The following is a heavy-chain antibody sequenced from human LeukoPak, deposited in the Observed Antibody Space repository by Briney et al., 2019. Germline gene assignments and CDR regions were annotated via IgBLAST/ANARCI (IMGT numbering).Heavy chain of an antibody. CDR2: INPSGGST. V-gene: IGHV1-46*01. Sequence: ASVKVSCKASGYTFTNYYINWVRQAPGQGLEWMGIINPSGGSTSYAQKFQGRATVTRDTSTSTVYMELSSLRSEDAAMYYCAREGEIGYDLSDYWGQGTLGTVSS. D-gene: IGHD5-12*01. J-gene: IGHJ4*02. CDR3: AREGEIGYDLSDY. CDR1: GYTFTNYY.